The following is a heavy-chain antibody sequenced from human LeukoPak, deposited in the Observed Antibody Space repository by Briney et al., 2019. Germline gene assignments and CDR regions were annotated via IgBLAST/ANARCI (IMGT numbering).Heavy chain of an antibody. J-gene: IGHJ4*02. Sequence: GGTLRLSCAASGFTFSSYGMSWVRQAPGKGLEWVSAISGSGGSTYYADSVKGRFTISRDNSKNTLYLQMNSLRADDTAVYYCAKAAFQGGYRYSEYFDYWGQGTLVTVSS. CDR3: AKAAFQGGYRYSEYFDY. D-gene: IGHD5-18*01. CDR2: ISGSGGST. V-gene: IGHV3-23*01. CDR1: GFTFSSYG.